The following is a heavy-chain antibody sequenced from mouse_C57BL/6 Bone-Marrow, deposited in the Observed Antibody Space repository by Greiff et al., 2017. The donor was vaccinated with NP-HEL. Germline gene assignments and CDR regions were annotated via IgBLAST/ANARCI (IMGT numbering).Heavy chain of an antibody. J-gene: IGHJ4*01. CDR3: SRLNYHYDRAWDY. D-gene: IGHD2-4*01. V-gene: IGHV5-15*01. CDR2: ISNLAYSI. CDR1: GFTFSDYG. Sequence: EVHLVESGGGLVQPGGSLKLSCAASGFTFSDYGMAWVRQAPRKGPEWVAFISNLAYSIYYADTVTGRFTISRENAKNTLYLEMSSLRSEDTAMYYCSRLNYHYDRAWDYWGQGTSVTVSS.